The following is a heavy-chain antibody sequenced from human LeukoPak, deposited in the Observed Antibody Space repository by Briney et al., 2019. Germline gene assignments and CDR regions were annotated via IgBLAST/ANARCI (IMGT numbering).Heavy chain of an antibody. J-gene: IGHJ4*02. CDR2: IKQDGSEK. Sequence: GGSLRLSCAASGFTFSSYWMSWVRQAPGKGLEWVANIKQDGSEKYYVDSVKGRFTISRDNAKNSLYLQMNSLRAKDTAVYYCARGRGGIAVYYFDYWGQGTLVTVSS. V-gene: IGHV3-7*01. CDR3: ARGRGGIAVYYFDY. CDR1: GFTFSSYW. D-gene: IGHD6-19*01.